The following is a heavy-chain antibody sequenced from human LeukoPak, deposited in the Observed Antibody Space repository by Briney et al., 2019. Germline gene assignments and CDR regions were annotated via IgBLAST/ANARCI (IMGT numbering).Heavy chain of an antibody. D-gene: IGHD5-12*01. CDR1: GGSISSPNYY. CDR2: IYASGSI. V-gene: IGHV4-61*02. CDR3: AGAPAGSLDWLSPLDY. Sequence: SETLSLTCIVSGGSISSPNYYWSWIRQPAGKRLDWIGRIYASGSIHYNPSLNSRVTISVDTSTNQLSLRLSSVTAADTAVYYCAGAPAGSLDWLSPLDYWGQGTLVTVSS. J-gene: IGHJ4*02.